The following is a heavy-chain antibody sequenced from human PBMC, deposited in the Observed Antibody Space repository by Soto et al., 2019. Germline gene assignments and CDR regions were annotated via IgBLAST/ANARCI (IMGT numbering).Heavy chain of an antibody. Sequence: SETLSLTCAVSGVSLTSGNWWTWVRQSPQRGLEYIGEIFHDGTANYYPSFERRVAMSVDTSRNQSSLKLTSVTAAGTAVYFCARLVYDTRLNYMYFDFWGPGTLVTVSS. V-gene: IGHV4-4*02. CDR1: GVSLTSGNW. CDR3: ARLVYDTRLNYMYFDF. CDR2: IFHDGTA. D-gene: IGHD3-10*01. J-gene: IGHJ4*02.